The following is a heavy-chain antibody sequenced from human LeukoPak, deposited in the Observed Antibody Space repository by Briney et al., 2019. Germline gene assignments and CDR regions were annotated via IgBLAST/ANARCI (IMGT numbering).Heavy chain of an antibody. Sequence: ASVKVSCKASGYTFTGYYMHWVRQAPGQGLEWMGWINPNSGGTNYAQKFQGRVTMTKDTSRSTAYMELNRLRSDDTAVYYCARNGAPGPHYYYMDVWGEGTTVTVSS. CDR3: ARNGAPGPHYYYMDV. J-gene: IGHJ6*03. CDR1: GYTFTGYY. D-gene: IGHD2-8*01. V-gene: IGHV1-2*02. CDR2: INPNSGGT.